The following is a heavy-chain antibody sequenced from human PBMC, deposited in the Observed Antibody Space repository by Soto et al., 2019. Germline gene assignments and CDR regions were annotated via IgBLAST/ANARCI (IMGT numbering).Heavy chain of an antibody. Sequence: PGGCRGLPCSGSHFTLSAYAISWVRQAPGKGLEWVSGISGSGARTYYADSVKSRFSFSRDNSKSTLYLQTNSLRADDTALYYCLIYSYYYTMDIGGQGTTVTVSS. CDR1: HFTLSAYA. CDR3: LIYSYYYTMDI. V-gene: IGHV3-23*01. D-gene: IGHD3-22*01. J-gene: IGHJ6*01. CDR2: ISGSGART.